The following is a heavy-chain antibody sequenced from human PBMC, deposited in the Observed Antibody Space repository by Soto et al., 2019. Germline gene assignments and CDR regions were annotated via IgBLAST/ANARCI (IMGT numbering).Heavy chain of an antibody. CDR1: GFTFSSYG. D-gene: IGHD3-10*01. CDR2: ISYDGSNK. CDR3: AKERRFGEFSPSHFVLRYDYGMDV. J-gene: IGHJ6*02. V-gene: IGHV3-30*18. Sequence: QVQLVESGGGVVQPGRSLRLSCAGSGFTFSSYGMHWVRQAPGKGLEGVAVISYDGSNKYYADSVKGRFTISRDNSKNTLYLHMHSLRAEDTAVYYCAKERRFGEFSPSHFVLRYDYGMDVWGQGTTVTLSS.